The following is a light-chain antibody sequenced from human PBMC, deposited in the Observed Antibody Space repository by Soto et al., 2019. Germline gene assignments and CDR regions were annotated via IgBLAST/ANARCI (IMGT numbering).Light chain of an antibody. CDR3: QQSYSTPLT. CDR1: QSISSY. J-gene: IGKJ4*01. Sequence: DIQMTQSPSSLSASVGDRVTITCRASQSISSYLNWYQQKPGKPPKLLIYAAVSLQSGIPSRFSAYGSGTDFTLTISSLQPEDFATYYCQQSYSTPLTFGGGTKVDIK. CDR2: AAV. V-gene: IGKV1-39*01.